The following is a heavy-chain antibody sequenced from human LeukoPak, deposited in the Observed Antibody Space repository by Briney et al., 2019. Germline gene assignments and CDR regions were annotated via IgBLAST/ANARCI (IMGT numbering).Heavy chain of an antibody. J-gene: IGHJ6*02. CDR1: GFTFSSYS. CDR2: ISSSSSYI. D-gene: IGHD3-9*01. CDR3: ARDAYVLRYFDWLKRGDYYYGMDV. V-gene: IGHV3-21*01. Sequence: GGSLRLSCAASGFTFSSYSMNWVRQAPGKGLEWVSSISSSSSYIYYADSVKGRFTISRDNAKNSLYLQMNSLRAEDTAVYYCARDAYVLRYFDWLKRGDYYYGMDVWGQGTTVTVSS.